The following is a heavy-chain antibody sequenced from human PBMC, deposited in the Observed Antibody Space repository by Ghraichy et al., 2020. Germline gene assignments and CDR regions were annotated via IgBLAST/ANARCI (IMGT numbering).Heavy chain of an antibody. CDR3: ARWYQPLRNNWFDP. Sequence: SETLSLTCTVSGGSISSYYWSWIRQPPGKGLEWIGYIYYSGSTNYNPSLKSRVTISVDTSKNQFSLKLSSVTAADTAVYYCARWYQPLRNNWFDPWGQGTLVTVSS. D-gene: IGHD1-14*01. V-gene: IGHV4-59*08. J-gene: IGHJ5*02. CDR1: GGSISSYY. CDR2: IYYSGST.